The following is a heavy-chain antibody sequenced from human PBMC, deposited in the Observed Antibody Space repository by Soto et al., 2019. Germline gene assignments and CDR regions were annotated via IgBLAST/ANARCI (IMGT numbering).Heavy chain of an antibody. CDR2: IYPGDSDT. Sequence: VESLKISCKDSGYSFTSYWIGWLRQMPVKGLEWMGIIYPGDSDTRYSPSFQGQVTISADNSKNTLFLQMNSLRAEDTAIYYCAKKVNSGSGSQHFDYWGQGTLVTVSS. V-gene: IGHV5-51*01. J-gene: IGHJ4*02. D-gene: IGHD3-10*01. CDR1: GYSFTSYW. CDR3: AKKVNSGSGSQHFDY.